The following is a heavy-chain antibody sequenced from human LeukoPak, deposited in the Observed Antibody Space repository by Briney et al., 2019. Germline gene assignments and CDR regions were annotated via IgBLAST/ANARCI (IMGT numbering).Heavy chain of an antibody. J-gene: IGHJ4*02. CDR1: GFTFSSYG. CDR2: ISYDGSNK. Sequence: HPGGSLRLSCAASGFTFSSYGMHWVSQAPGKGLEWVAVISYDGSNKYYAHSVHAPSTISTHNSNNTLYLQLNSLSAEDTAVYYCARDSFNCNYLDYWGQGTLVTVSS. CDR3: ARDSFNCNYLDY. V-gene: IGHV3-30*03. D-gene: IGHD1-1*01.